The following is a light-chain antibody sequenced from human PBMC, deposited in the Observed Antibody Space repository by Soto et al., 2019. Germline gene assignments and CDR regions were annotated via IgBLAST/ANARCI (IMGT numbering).Light chain of an antibody. Sequence: IEMTQAPATLSVLPGERATLSCRASQSVSSNLAWYQQKPGQAPRLLIYGASTRATGIPARFSGSGSGTEFTLTISSLQSEDFAVYYCQQYNNWPQTFGQGTKVDIK. V-gene: IGKV3-15*01. J-gene: IGKJ1*01. CDR2: GAS. CDR1: QSVSSN. CDR3: QQYNNWPQT.